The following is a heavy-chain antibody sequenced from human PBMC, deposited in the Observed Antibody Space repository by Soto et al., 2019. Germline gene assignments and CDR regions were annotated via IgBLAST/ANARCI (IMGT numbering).Heavy chain of an antibody. J-gene: IGHJ5*02. CDR2: IIYSGST. CDR3: ARGRVVVVAATHYNWFDP. Sequence: QVQLQQWGAGLLKPSETLSLTCAVYGGSFSGDYWSWIRQPPEKGLEWIGEIIYSGSTNYNPSLKSRVTISVDTSKNQFSLKLSSVTAADTAVYYCARGRVVVVAATHYNWFDPWGQGTLVTVSS. V-gene: IGHV4-34*01. D-gene: IGHD2-15*01. CDR1: GGSFSGDY.